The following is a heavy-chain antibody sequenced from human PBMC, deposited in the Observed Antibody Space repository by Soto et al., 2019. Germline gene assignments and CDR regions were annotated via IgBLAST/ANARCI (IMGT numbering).Heavy chain of an antibody. V-gene: IGHV4-31*03. CDR3: ARVGCSTANWMDL. J-gene: IGHJ5*02. CDR1: SDAIYIGGYY. Sequence: SETLSLTCTLSSDAIYIGGYYWTWTRQHPGKGLEWIGYIYRTGKTYYNQCLERRVTMSVDTSKNQFSVKLASVAAAVSAVDCGARVGCSTANWMDLWGQGTMVTVSS. CDR2: IYRTGKT. D-gene: IGHD2-2*01.